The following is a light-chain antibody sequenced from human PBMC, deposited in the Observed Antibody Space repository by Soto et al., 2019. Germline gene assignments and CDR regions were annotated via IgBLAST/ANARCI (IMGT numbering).Light chain of an antibody. CDR1: QGISSA. CDR2: DAS. J-gene: IGKJ5*01. CDR3: QQFNSYPQT. Sequence: AIQLTQSPSSLSASVGDRVTITCRASQGISSALAWYQQKPGKAPKLLIYDASSLESGVPSRFSGSGSGTXXXXXXSSLQPEDFATYYCQQFNSYPQTFGQGTRLEIK. V-gene: IGKV1-13*02.